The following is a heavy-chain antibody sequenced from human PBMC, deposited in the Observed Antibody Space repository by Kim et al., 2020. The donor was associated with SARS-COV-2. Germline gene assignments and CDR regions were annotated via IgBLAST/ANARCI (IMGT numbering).Heavy chain of an antibody. J-gene: IGHJ5*02. V-gene: IGHV1-8*01. CDR2: T. CDR3: ATSRGWYWFDP. D-gene: IGHD6-19*01. Sequence: TGYEQKFQGRVTMTRNTSISTAYMELSSLRSEDTAVYYCATSRGWYWFDPWGQGTLVTVSS.